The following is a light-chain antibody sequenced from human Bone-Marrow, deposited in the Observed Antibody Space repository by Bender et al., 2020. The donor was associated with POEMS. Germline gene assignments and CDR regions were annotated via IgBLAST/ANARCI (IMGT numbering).Light chain of an antibody. CDR1: SSDVGAYNY. CDR3: CSYAGSSTFRV. CDR2: DVS. V-gene: IGLV2-14*03. Sequence: QSALTQPASVSGSPGQSITISCTGTSSDVGAYNYVSWYQQLPGKAPKLMIYDVSNRPSGVSNRFSGSKSGNTASLTISGLQAEDEADYYCCSYAGSSTFRVFGGGTKLTVL. J-gene: IGLJ2*01.